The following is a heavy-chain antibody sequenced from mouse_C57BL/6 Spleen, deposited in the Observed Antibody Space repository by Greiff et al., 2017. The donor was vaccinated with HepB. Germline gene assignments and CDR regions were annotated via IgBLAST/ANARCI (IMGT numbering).Heavy chain of an antibody. V-gene: IGHV1-82*01. D-gene: IGHD1-1*01. CDR1: GYAFSSSW. CDR3: AREITTVVARAMDY. CDR2: IYPGDGDT. Sequence: VQLQQSGPELVKPGASVKISCKASGYAFSSSWMNWVKQRPGKGLEWIGRIYPGDGDTNYNGKFKGKATLTADKSSSTAYMQLSSLTSEGSAVYFCAREITTVVARAMDYWGQGTSVTVSS. J-gene: IGHJ4*01.